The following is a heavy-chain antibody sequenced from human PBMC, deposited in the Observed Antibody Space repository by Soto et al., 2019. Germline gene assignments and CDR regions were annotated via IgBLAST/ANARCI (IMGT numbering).Heavy chain of an antibody. D-gene: IGHD6-19*01. CDR1: GFTFRTFG. J-gene: IGHJ4*02. V-gene: IGHV3-30*18. CDR3: AKEGTPYTSSHLDN. Sequence: QVQLVESGGGVVQSGRSLRLSYVASGFTFRTFGMQWVRQVPGKGLEWVAVVSHDGIIQHYADSVKGRFSISRDNFKNTVYLQMYRLRPDDTAVYYCAKEGTPYTSSHLDNWGQGTLVTVSS. CDR2: VSHDGIIQ.